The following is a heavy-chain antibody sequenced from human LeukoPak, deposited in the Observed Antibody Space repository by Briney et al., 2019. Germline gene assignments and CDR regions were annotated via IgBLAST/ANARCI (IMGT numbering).Heavy chain of an antibody. J-gene: IGHJ3*02. CDR3: AAYCSSTSCRQIDAFDI. D-gene: IGHD2-2*01. Sequence: ASVKISCKASGGTFSSYAISWVPQAPGQGLEWMGGIIPIFGTANYAQKFQGRVTITTDESTSTAYMELSSLRSEDTAVYYCAAYCSSTSCRQIDAFDIWGQGTMVTVSS. V-gene: IGHV1-69*05. CDR2: IIPIFGTA. CDR1: GGTFSSYA.